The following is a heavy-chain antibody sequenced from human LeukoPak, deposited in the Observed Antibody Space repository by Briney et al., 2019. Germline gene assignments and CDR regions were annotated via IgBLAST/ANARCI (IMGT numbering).Heavy chain of an antibody. V-gene: IGHV3-23*01. Sequence: GGSLRLSCAASGFTFSSYAMSWVRQAPGKGLEWVSVISGSGSSTYYADSVKGRFTITRDNSKNTLYLPMNSLRAEDTAVYYCAKVRYDSSGYQSPYFDYWGQGTLVTVSS. D-gene: IGHD3-22*01. CDR2: ISGSGSST. J-gene: IGHJ4*02. CDR1: GFTFSSYA. CDR3: AKVRYDSSGYQSPYFDY.